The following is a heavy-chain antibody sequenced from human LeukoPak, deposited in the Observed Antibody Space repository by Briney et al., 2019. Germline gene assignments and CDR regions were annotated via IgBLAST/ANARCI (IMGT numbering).Heavy chain of an antibody. CDR3: ARNASDSGTSYFDY. J-gene: IGHJ4*02. CDR1: GGSISSSTYY. Sequence: SETLSLTCTVSGGSISSSTYYWGWIRQPPGKGLEWIGRIYYSGSTSYNPSLKSRVTISVDTSKNQFSLKLDSVTAADTAVYYCARNASDSGTSYFDYWGQGTLVTVSS. CDR2: IYYSGST. D-gene: IGHD1-26*01. V-gene: IGHV4-39*01.